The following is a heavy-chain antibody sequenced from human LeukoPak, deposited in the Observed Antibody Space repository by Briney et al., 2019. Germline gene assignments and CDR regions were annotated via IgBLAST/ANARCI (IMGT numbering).Heavy chain of an antibody. CDR2: IKTDGSEK. CDR1: GFTFSNYW. V-gene: IGHV3-7*01. CDR3: ATYSSLNRREFQY. Sequence: GGSLRLSCEGSGFTFSNYWMGWVRQAPGKGLQWVANIKTDGSEKYYVDSVKGRFTISRDNAKNPLYLQMNSLRAEDTAVYYCATYSSLNRREFQYWGQGTLLTVSS. J-gene: IGHJ1*01. D-gene: IGHD3-22*01.